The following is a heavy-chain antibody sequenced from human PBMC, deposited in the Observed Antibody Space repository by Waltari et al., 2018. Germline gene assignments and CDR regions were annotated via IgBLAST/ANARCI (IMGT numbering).Heavy chain of an antibody. CDR3: ASYDSSGYFLDY. D-gene: IGHD3-22*01. J-gene: IGHJ4*02. CDR2: INPSGGST. V-gene: IGHV1-46*01. Sequence: QVQLVQSGAEVKKPGASVKVSCKASGYTFTGYYMHWVRQAPGQGLEWMGIINPSGGSTSYAQKFQGRVTMTRDTSTSTVYMELSSLRSEDTAVYYCASYDSSGYFLDYWGQGTLVTVSS. CDR1: GYTFTGYY.